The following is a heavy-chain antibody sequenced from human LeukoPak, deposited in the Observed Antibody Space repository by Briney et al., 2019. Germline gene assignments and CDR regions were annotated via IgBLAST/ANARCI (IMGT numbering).Heavy chain of an antibody. Sequence: SETLSLTCTVSGGSISSSSYYWGWIRQPPGKGLEWIGSIYYSGSTYYNPSLKSRVTISVDTSKNQFSLKLSSVTAADTAVYYCAGSDCTNGVCLYYFDYWGQGTLVTVSS. D-gene: IGHD2-8*01. J-gene: IGHJ4*02. CDR1: GGSISSSSYY. CDR3: AGSDCTNGVCLYYFDY. V-gene: IGHV4-39*07. CDR2: IYYSGST.